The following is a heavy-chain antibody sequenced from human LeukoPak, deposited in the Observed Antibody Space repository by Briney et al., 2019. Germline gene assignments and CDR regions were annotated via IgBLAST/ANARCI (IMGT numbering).Heavy chain of an antibody. CDR2: IYYSGST. J-gene: IGHJ3*02. V-gene: IGHV4-59*01. D-gene: IGHD1-14*01. Sequence: SETLSLTCTVSGGSISSYYWSWIRQPPGKGLEWIRYIYYSGSTNYNPSLKSRVTISVDTSKNQFSLKLSSVTAADTAVYYCARAFRKASAFDIWGQGTMVTVSS. CDR3: ARAFRKASAFDI. CDR1: GGSISSYY.